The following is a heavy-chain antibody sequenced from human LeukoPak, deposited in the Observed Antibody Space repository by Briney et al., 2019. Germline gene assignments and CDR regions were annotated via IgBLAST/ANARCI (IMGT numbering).Heavy chain of an antibody. J-gene: IGHJ4*02. D-gene: IGHD2-2*01. CDR2: ISGSGGST. CDR3: AKDRATRGTVVPAATSDY. CDR1: GFTFSSYA. V-gene: IGHV3-23*01. Sequence: GGSLRLSCAASGFTFSSYAMSWVRQAPGKGLEWVSAISGSGGSTYYADSVKGRFTISRDNSKNTLYLQMNSLRAEDTAVYYCAKDRATRGTVVPAATSDYWGQGTLVTVSS.